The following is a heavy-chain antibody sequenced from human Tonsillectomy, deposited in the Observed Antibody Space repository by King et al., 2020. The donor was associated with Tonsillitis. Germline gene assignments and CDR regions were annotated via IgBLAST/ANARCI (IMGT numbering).Heavy chain of an antibody. J-gene: IGHJ5*02. CDR1: GFTFSIYC. CDR2: TNPDGSDT. V-gene: IGHV3-74*01. D-gene: IGHD2-21*01. Sequence: VQLVESGGGLVQPGGSLRLSCAASGFTFSIYCMHWVRQVPGKGLMWVSRTNPDGSDTAYADSVKGRFPISRDNAKNTLYLQMNILRAEDTPVFYCVALSGGGDCSAWGQGTLVTVSS. CDR3: VALSGGGDCSA.